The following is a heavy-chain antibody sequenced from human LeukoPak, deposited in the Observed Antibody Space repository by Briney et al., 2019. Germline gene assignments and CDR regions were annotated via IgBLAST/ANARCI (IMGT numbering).Heavy chain of an antibody. CDR3: ARTWELHIDY. V-gene: IGHV4-31*03. CDR1: GGSISSGGYY. CDR2: IYYSGST. J-gene: IGHJ4*02. Sequence: SETLSLTCTVSGGSISSGGYYWSWIRQHPGKGLEWIGYIYYSGSTYYNPSLKSRVTISVDTSKNQFSLKLSSVTAADTAVYYCARTWELHIDYWGQGTLVTVSS. D-gene: IGHD1-26*01.